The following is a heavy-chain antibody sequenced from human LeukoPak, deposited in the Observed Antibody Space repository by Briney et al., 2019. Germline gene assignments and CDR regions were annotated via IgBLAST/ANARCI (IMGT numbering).Heavy chain of an antibody. CDR2: LSGSGGST. Sequence: PGGSLRLSCAASGFTFSSYGMSWVRQAPGKGLEWVSTLSGSGGSTYYADYVKGRFTISRDNSKNTLYLQMNSLRAEDTAVYYCAKDLERYTYVYSKFDYWGQGTLVTVSS. D-gene: IGHD5-18*01. J-gene: IGHJ4*02. CDR3: AKDLERYTYVYSKFDY. CDR1: GFTFSSYG. V-gene: IGHV3-23*01.